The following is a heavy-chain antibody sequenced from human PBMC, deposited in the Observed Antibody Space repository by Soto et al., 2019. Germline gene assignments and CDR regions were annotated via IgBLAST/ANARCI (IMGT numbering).Heavy chain of an antibody. J-gene: IGHJ4*02. V-gene: IGHV4-31*03. CDR3: ARRYGASFDY. Sequence: KASETLSLTCTVSGGSISSGGYYWSWIRQHPGKGLEWIGYIYYSGSTYYNPSLKSRVTISVDTSKNQFSLKLSSVTAADTAVYYCARRYGASFDYWGQGTLVTVSS. D-gene: IGHD4-17*01. CDR1: GGSISSGGYY. CDR2: IYYSGST.